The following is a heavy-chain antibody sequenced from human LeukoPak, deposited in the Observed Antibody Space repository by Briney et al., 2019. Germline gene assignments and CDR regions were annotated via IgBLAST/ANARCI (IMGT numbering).Heavy chain of an antibody. J-gene: IGHJ4*02. CDR2: INHSGST. CDR3: ARVPGRPADVFDH. Sequence: SETLSLTCAVYGGSLSGYSWSWIRQPPGKGLEWIGEINHSGSTNYNPSLKSRVTISADTSKNPFSLKLSAVTAADTAFYYCARVPGRPADVFDHWGQGTLVTVSS. D-gene: IGHD2-2*01. CDR1: GGSLSGYS. V-gene: IGHV4-34*01.